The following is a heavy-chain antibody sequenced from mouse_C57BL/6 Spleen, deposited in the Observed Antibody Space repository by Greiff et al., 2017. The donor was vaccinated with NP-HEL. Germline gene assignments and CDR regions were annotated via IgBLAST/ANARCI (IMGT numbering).Heavy chain of an antibody. CDR1: GYTFTSYW. J-gene: IGHJ3*01. CDR3: ARGTTVVATPFAY. Sequence: QVQLQQPGAELVKPGASVKLSCKASGYTFTSYWMQWVKQRPGQGLEWIGEIDPSDSYTNYNQKFKGKATLTVDTSSSTAYMQLSSLTSEDSAVYYCARGTTVVATPFAYWGQGTLVTVSA. CDR2: IDPSDSYT. V-gene: IGHV1-50*01. D-gene: IGHD1-1*01.